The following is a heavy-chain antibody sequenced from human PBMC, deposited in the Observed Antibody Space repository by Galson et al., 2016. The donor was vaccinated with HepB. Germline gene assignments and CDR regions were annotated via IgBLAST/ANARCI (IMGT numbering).Heavy chain of an antibody. CDR1: GFSFSNHW. Sequence: SLRLSCAASGFSFSNHWMTWVRQAPGKGLEWVANIKQDGSVKNYVDSVKGRFTISRDNAKNSLHLQMDSLRAEDTAIYYCARDTTYYDSGTYFDAFDIWGQGTMVTVSS. CDR2: IKQDGSVK. V-gene: IGHV3-7*03. J-gene: IGHJ3*02. CDR3: ARDTTYYDSGTYFDAFDI. D-gene: IGHD3-10*01.